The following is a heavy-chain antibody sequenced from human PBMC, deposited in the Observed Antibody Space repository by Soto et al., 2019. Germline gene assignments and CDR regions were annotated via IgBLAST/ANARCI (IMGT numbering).Heavy chain of an antibody. D-gene: IGHD6-13*01. CDR2: ISGSGATT. CDR3: AKSFSSNWYAYFDY. V-gene: IGHV3-23*01. CDR1: GITFIADA. Sequence: GGSLRLSCAASGITFIADAMSWVRQAPGKGLEWVSAISGSGATTYYADSVKGRFTISRDKSKNTLYLQMNSLRAEDTALYYCAKSFSSNWYAYFDYWGQGSLVTVYS. J-gene: IGHJ4*02.